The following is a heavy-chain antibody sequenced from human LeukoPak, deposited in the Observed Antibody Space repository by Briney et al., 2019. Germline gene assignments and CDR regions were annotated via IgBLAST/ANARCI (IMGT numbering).Heavy chain of an antibody. CDR3: AKDGVWPTVTAFAFDH. Sequence: GGSLRLSCAASGFTFSNYGVHWVRQAPGKGLEWVAFIWYDGSNKLYVDSVKGRFTISRDNAKNTVLLQMSSLRPEDTAVYYCAKDGVWPTVTAFAFDHWGQGTLVTVSS. J-gene: IGHJ4*02. CDR2: IWYDGSNK. V-gene: IGHV3-30*02. CDR1: GFTFSNYG. D-gene: IGHD4-17*01.